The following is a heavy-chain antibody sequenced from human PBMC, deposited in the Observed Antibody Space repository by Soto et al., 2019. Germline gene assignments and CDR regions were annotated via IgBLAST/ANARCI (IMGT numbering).Heavy chain of an antibody. V-gene: IGHV1-69*12. D-gene: IGHD3-22*01. CDR2: IIPVFSTP. CDR1: GGSLSNYG. Sequence: QVQLVQSGAEVKKPGSSVKVSCKASGGSLSNYGISWVRQAPGQGLEWMGAIIPVFSTPNYAQKFQDRVTITADESTTTAYTEVRSLTSEDTAVYYCARGDATKIVVTTYYAMDVWGQGTTVTVSS. CDR3: ARGDATKIVVTTYYAMDV. J-gene: IGHJ6*02.